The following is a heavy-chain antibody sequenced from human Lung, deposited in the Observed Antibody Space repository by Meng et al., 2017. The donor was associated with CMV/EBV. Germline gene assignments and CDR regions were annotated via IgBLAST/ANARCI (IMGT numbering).Heavy chain of an antibody. J-gene: IGHJ4*02. D-gene: IGHD2-2*01. CDR3: ARAPQLKSYVVVPTASDF. CDR2: IKQDGSEK. CDR1: GFTFNTYW. V-gene: IGHV3-7*01. Sequence: GGSLRLXCAASGFTFNTYWMSWVRQAPGKGLEWVAKIKQDGSEKYYVGSVKGRFTISRDNAKNSLYLQMNSLRAEDTAVYYCARAPQLKSYVVVPTASDFXGQGXMVTVSS.